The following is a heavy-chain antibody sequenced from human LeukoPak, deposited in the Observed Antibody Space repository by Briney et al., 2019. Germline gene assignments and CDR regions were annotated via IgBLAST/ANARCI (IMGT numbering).Heavy chain of an antibody. CDR1: GFTFSSYS. CDR2: ISSSSSTI. CDR3: ARDLYDSGSYYFDC. J-gene: IGHJ4*02. Sequence: PGGSLRLSCAASGFTFSSYSMNWVRQAPGKGLEWVSYISSSSSTIYYADSVKGRFTISRDNAKNSLYLQMNSLRAEDTAVYFCARDLYDSGSYYFDCWGQGTLVTVSS. D-gene: IGHD3-10*01. V-gene: IGHV3-48*04.